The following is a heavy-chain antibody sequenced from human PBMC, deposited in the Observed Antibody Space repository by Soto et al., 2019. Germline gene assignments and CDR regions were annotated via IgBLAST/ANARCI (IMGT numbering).Heavy chain of an antibody. CDR3: ARETVGTGMDNWFDP. V-gene: IGHV4-59*01. CDR2: IYYSGSA. Sequence: QVQLQESGPGLVKPSETLSLTCTVSGGSITAGSISTYYWTWLRQPPGKGLEWIGYIYYSGSASYTPSLQSRVTMSVDTSKNLFSLRLTSVTAADTAVYYCARETVGTGMDNWFDPWGQGTLVTVSS. CDR1: GGSITAGSISTYY. J-gene: IGHJ5*02. D-gene: IGHD2-21*02.